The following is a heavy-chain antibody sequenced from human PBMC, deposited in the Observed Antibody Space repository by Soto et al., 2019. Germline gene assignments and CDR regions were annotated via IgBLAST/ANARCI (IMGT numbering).Heavy chain of an antibody. J-gene: IGHJ6*02. CDR2: ISGSSSSI. V-gene: IGHV3-23*01. D-gene: IGHD2-8*02. CDR3: AKESLVHVGRMDV. Sequence: GGSLRLSCAASGFTFSSYIMNGVRQAPGKGLEWVSAISGSSSSIYYADSVKGRFTISRDNSKNTLYLQMNSLRAEDTAVYYCAKESLVHVGRMDVWGQGTTVTVSS. CDR1: GFTFSSYI.